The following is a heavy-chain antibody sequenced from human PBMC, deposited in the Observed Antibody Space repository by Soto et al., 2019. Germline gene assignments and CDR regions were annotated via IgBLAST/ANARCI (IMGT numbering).Heavy chain of an antibody. Sequence: QVQLVQSGAEAKKPGASVKVSCQASGYTFTGYYMHWVRQAPGQGLEWMGWINPNRGATKFAQKFQGRVTMTRDTSSSTLYMELSRLRSDDTAVYYCAREGSGYCAFDIWGQGTLVSVSS. CDR3: AREGSGYCAFDI. V-gene: IGHV1-2*02. J-gene: IGHJ3*02. CDR2: INPNRGAT. CDR1: GYTFTGYY. D-gene: IGHD3-3*01.